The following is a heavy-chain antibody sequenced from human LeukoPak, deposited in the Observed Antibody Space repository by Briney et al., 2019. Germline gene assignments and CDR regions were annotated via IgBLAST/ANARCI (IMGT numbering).Heavy chain of an antibody. CDR1: GFTFSRSW. CDR3: ARVSGYSIGGWYAFDY. CDR2: ISSRGTTQ. Sequence: TGGSLRLSCVASGFTFSRSWMDWVRQAPGKGLEWVSYISSRGTTQYYADSVKGRFTISRDNAKNSLFLQMNSLRAQDTAVYYCARVSGYSIGGWYAFDYWGQGTLVTASS. V-gene: IGHV3-48*03. J-gene: IGHJ4*02. D-gene: IGHD6-25*01.